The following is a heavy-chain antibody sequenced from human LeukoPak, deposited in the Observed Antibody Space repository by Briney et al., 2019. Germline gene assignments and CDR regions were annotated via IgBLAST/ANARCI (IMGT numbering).Heavy chain of an antibody. V-gene: IGHV3-21*01. CDR2: ISSSSSYI. CDR1: GFTFSSYS. D-gene: IGHD7-27*01. Sequence: GSLRLSCAASGFTFSSYSINWVRQAPGKGLEWVSSISSSSSYIYYADSVKGRFTISRDNAKNSLYLQMNSLRAEDTAVYYCARARLGLPLDYWGQGTLVTVSS. CDR3: ARARLGLPLDY. J-gene: IGHJ4*02.